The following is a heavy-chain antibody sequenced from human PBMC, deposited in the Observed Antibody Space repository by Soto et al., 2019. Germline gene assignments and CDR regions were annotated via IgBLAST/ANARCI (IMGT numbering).Heavy chain of an antibody. D-gene: IGHD3-3*01. J-gene: IGHJ4*02. Sequence: SETLSLTCTVSGGSISSYYWSWIRQPPGKGLEWIGYIYYSGSTNYNPSLKSRVTISVDTSKNQFSLKLSSVTAADTAVYYCARDRWSTLDYWGQGTLVTVSS. CDR3: ARDRWSTLDY. V-gene: IGHV4-59*01. CDR2: IYYSGST. CDR1: GGSISSYY.